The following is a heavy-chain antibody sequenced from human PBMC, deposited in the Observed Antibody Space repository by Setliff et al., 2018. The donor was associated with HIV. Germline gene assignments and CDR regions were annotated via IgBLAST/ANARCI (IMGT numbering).Heavy chain of an antibody. CDR1: GFTFSSYW. Sequence: GGSLRLSCAASGFTFSSYWMSWVRQAPGKGLEWVANIKQDGSEKYYVDSVKGRFTISRDNSKNTLYLQMNSLRAEDTAVYYCAKDYSSGWFDYWGQGTLVTVSS. D-gene: IGHD6-19*01. CDR2: IKQDGSEK. V-gene: IGHV3-7*03. CDR3: AKDYSSGWFDY. J-gene: IGHJ4*02.